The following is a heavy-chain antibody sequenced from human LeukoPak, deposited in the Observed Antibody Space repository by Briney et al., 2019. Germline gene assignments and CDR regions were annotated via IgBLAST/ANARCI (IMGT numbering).Heavy chain of an antibody. V-gene: IGHV3-74*01. Sequence: GGSLRLSCAASGFTVSSNYMSWVRQAPGKGLVWVSRISPDGGSTAYADSVKGRFTISRDNARNTLYLQLSSLGAEDTALYYCARVSSLWSFDSWGQGTLVTVSS. J-gene: IGHJ4*02. CDR2: ISPDGGST. D-gene: IGHD3-10*01. CDR3: ARVSSLWSFDS. CDR1: GFTVSSNY.